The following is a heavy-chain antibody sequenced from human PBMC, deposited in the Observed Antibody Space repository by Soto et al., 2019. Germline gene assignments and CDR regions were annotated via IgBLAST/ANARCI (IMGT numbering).Heavy chain of an antibody. J-gene: IGHJ4*02. Sequence: QVQLQQWGAGLLKPSETLSLTCAVYGGSFSGYYWSWIRQPPGKGLEWIGEINHSGSTNYNPSLKSRVTISVDTSKNQFSLKLSSVTAADTAVYYCARESRPYCTTGVCSDFDYWGQGTLVTVSS. D-gene: IGHD2-8*01. CDR2: INHSGST. V-gene: IGHV4-34*01. CDR1: GGSFSGYY. CDR3: ARESRPYCTTGVCSDFDY.